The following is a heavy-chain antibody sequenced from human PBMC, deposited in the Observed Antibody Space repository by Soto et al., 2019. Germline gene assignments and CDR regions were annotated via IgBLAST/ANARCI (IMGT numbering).Heavy chain of an antibody. CDR1: GFTFSSYA. CDR3: ARFREMATIGGLDY. Sequence: GGSLRLSCAASGFTFSSYAMHWVRQAPGKGLEWVAVISYDGSNKYYADSVKGRFTISRDNSKNTLYLQMNSLRAEDTAVYYCARFREMATIGGLDYWGQGTLVTVSS. J-gene: IGHJ4*02. CDR2: ISYDGSNK. V-gene: IGHV3-30-3*01. D-gene: IGHD5-12*01.